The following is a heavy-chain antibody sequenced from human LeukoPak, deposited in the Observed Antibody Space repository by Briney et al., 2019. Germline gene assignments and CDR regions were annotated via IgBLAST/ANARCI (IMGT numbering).Heavy chain of an antibody. Sequence: PGGSLRLSCAASGFTFSSYAMSWVRQAPGKGLEWVSAISGYGRSTYYAESVKGRFTISRDNSKHTLYLQMNSRWADETTVYYCAKQILHRDGYNQNFDYWGQGTLVTVSS. CDR2: ISGYGRST. V-gene: IGHV3-23*01. CDR3: AKQILHRDGYNQNFDY. J-gene: IGHJ4*02. CDR1: GFTFSSYA. D-gene: IGHD5-24*01.